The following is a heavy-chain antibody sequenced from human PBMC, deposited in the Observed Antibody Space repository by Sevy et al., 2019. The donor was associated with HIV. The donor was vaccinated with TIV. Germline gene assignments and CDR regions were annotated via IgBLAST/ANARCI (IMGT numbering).Heavy chain of an antibody. D-gene: IGHD1-26*01. CDR3: ARYDGWAIVGSTCNAFDI. V-gene: IGHV3-30-3*01. J-gene: IGHJ3*02. CDR1: GFSFNSYA. Sequence: GGSLRLSCAASGFSFNSYAMHWVRQAPGKGLEWVAVMSYDGSKKYYAESVKGRLTISRDNSKNTLYLQMNSLRAEDTAVYYCARYDGWAIVGSTCNAFDIWGQGTMVTVSS. CDR2: MSYDGSKK.